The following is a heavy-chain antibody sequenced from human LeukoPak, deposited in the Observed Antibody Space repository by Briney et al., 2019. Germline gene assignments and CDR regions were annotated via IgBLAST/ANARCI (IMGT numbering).Heavy chain of an antibody. D-gene: IGHD3-10*01. V-gene: IGHV1-46*01. J-gene: IGHJ6*02. CDR3: ARRQEGPMVRGEALYYGMDV. Sequence: GASVKVSCKASGYTFTSYYMHWVRQAPGQGLEWMGIINPSGGSTSYAQKFQGRVTMTRDTSTSTVYMELSSLRSEDTAVYYCARRQEGPMVRGEALYYGMDVWGQGTTVTVSS. CDR1: GYTFTSYY. CDR2: INPSGGST.